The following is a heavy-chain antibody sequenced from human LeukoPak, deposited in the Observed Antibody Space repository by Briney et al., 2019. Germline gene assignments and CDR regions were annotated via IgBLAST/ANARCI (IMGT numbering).Heavy chain of an antibody. J-gene: IGHJ6*02. V-gene: IGHV1-46*01. CDR2: INPSGGST. CDR1: GYTFTIYY. CDR3: ARDSAVAGPLKVYYYYGMDV. D-gene: IGHD6-19*01. Sequence: ASVTVSCTASGYTFTIYYMHWVRQAPGQGLEWMGIINPSGGSTSYAQKFQGRVTMTRDTSTSTVYMELSSLRSEDTAVYYCARDSAVAGPLKVYYYYGMDVWGQGTTVTVSS.